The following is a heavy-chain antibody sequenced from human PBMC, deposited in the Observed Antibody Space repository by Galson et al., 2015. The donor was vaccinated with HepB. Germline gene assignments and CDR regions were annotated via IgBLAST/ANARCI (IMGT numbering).Heavy chain of an antibody. V-gene: IGHV3-30-3*01. Sequence: SLRLSCAASGFTFSNYAMHWVCQAPGKGLEWVAVISYNGSNKYYTDSVKGRFTISRDNSKNTLYLQMNSLRAEDTAVYYCARDHDTMVPRQVGWFDPWGQGTLVTVSS. CDR1: GFTFSNYA. J-gene: IGHJ5*02. CDR2: ISYNGSNK. D-gene: IGHD3-10*01. CDR3: ARDHDTMVPRQVGWFDP.